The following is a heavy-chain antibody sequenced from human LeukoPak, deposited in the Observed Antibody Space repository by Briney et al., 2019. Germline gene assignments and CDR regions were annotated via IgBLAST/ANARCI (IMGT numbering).Heavy chain of an antibody. J-gene: IGHJ6*03. V-gene: IGHV4-59*01. D-gene: IGHD4-17*01. CDR2: IYYSGST. Sequence: SETLSLTCTVSGGSISSYYWSWIRQPPGKGLEWIGYIYYSGSTNYNPSLKSRVTISVDTSKNQFSLKLSSVTAADTAVYYCAGAPDGDFYMDVWGKGTTVTVSS. CDR3: AGAPDGDFYMDV. CDR1: GGSISSYY.